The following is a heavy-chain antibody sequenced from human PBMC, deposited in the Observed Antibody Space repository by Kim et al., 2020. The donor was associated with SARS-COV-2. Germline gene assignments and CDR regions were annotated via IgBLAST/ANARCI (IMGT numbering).Heavy chain of an antibody. CDR3: AREYSSSWYLSNWFDP. J-gene: IGHJ5*02. CDR1: GGSFSGYY. CDR2: INHSGST. Sequence: SETLSLTCAVYGGSFSGYYWSWIRQPPGKGLEWIGEINHSGSTNYNPSLKSRVTISVDTSKNQFSLKLSSVTAADTAVYYCAREYSSSWYLSNWFDPSGQGTLVTVSS. V-gene: IGHV4-34*01. D-gene: IGHD6-13*01.